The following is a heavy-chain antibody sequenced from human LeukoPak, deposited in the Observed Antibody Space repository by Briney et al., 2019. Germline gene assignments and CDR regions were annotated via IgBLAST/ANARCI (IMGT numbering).Heavy chain of an antibody. CDR3: ARLRGSYFDS. Sequence: GRSLRLSCAASGFTFSSYGMHWVRQAPGKGLEWVAVISYDGSNKYYADSVKGRFTISRDSSKNTLYLQMNSLRAEDTAVYYRARLRGSYFDSWGQGTLVTVSS. CDR1: GFTFSSYG. V-gene: IGHV3-30*03. CDR2: ISYDGSNK. D-gene: IGHD1-26*01. J-gene: IGHJ4*02.